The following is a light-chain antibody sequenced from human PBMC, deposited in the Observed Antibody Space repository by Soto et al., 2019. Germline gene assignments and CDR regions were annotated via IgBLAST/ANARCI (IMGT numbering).Light chain of an antibody. J-gene: IGKJ1*01. Sequence: DIQMTQSPSTLSASVGDTVTITCRASQSVSRWLNWYQRKSGKAPRLLIYEASNLEIGVPSRFSGSGSGTEFILTINSLQPADSATYYCQQFNSKVWTFGQGTKVDIK. CDR2: EAS. CDR3: QQFNSKVWT. V-gene: IGKV1-5*01. CDR1: QSVSRW.